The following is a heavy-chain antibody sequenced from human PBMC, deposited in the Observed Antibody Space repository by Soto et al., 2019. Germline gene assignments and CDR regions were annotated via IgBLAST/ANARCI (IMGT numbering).Heavy chain of an antibody. V-gene: IGHV1-69*06. D-gene: IGHD3-10*01. Sequence: ASVKVSCKASGGTFSSYAISWVRQAPGQGLEWMGGIIPIFGTANYAQKFQGRATITADKSTSTAYMELSSLRSEDTAVYYCRGSGSEPAWDGMDVWGQGTTVTVS. J-gene: IGHJ6*02. CDR1: GGTFSSYA. CDR2: IIPIFGTA. CDR3: RGSGSEPAWDGMDV.